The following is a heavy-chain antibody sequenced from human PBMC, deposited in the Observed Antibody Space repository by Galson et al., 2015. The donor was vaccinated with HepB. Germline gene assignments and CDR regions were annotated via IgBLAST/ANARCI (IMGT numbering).Heavy chain of an antibody. CDR3: ATDATPYQSGWVYFDF. CDR1: GFTFSSYE. V-gene: IGHV3-48*03. CDR2: INTDDTSI. Sequence: SLRLSCAASGFTFSSYEMNWVRQAPGKGLEWLAYINTDDTSIHYADSVKGRFIISRDNAKNSVYLQMNSLRVEDTAIYYCATDATPYQSGWVYFDFWGQGTLVTVSS. J-gene: IGHJ4*02. D-gene: IGHD6-19*01.